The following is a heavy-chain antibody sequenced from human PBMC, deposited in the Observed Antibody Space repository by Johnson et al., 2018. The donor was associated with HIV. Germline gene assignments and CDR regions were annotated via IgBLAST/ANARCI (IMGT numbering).Heavy chain of an antibody. CDR2: ISSSGSTI. J-gene: IGHJ3*01. CDR1: GFTFSDYY. CDR3: AKDGNDILTGQGPDGFDV. V-gene: IGHV3-11*01. Sequence: QVPLVESVGGLVKPGGSLRLSCAASGFTFSDYYMSWIRQAPGKGLEWVSYISSSGSTIYYADSVKGRFTISRDNAKNSLYLQMTSLRAEDTALYYCAKDGNDILTGQGPDGFDVWGQGTMVTVSS. D-gene: IGHD3-9*01.